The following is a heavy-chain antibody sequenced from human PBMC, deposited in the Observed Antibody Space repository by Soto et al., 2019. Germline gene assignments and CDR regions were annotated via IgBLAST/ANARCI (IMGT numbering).Heavy chain of an antibody. Sequence: QVQLQESGPGLVKPSQTLSLTCTVSGGSISSGDYYWSWIRQPPGKGLEWIGYIYYSGSTYYNPSSKSRVTISVDTSKNQFSLKLSSVTAADTAVYYCARGGKMGASHFDYWGQGTLVTVSS. V-gene: IGHV4-30-4*01. D-gene: IGHD1-26*01. CDR2: IYYSGST. CDR1: GGSISSGDYY. CDR3: ARGGKMGASHFDY. J-gene: IGHJ4*02.